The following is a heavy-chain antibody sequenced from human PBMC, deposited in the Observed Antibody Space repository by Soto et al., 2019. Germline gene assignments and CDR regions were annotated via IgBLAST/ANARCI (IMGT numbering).Heavy chain of an antibody. CDR3: ARHRGRVATNKNYSSYYGMDV. CDR1: GDSFTSYW. D-gene: IGHD5-12*01. Sequence: ESLKISCKGSGDSFTSYWICWVRQMPGRGREWRGRIDPSDSYTTYSPSFQGHVTISADKSFNTAYLQWSSLKASDTAMYYRARHRGRVATNKNYSSYYGMDVWGQGTTVTVSS. V-gene: IGHV5-10-1*01. CDR2: IDPSDSYT. J-gene: IGHJ6*02.